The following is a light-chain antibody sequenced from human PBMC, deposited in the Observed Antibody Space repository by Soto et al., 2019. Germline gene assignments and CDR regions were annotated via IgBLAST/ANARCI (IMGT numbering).Light chain of an antibody. J-gene: IGKJ1*01. CDR1: QSVNSK. V-gene: IGKV3-15*01. CDR3: QKYNNWPGT. CDR2: GAS. Sequence: EMVMTQSPATLSVSPGETATLSCRASQSVNSKLAWYQQKPGQAPRLLISGASTRATGISARFSGSVSGTEFTLTISSLQSEDFAVYYWQKYNNWPGTFGQGTKVEIK.